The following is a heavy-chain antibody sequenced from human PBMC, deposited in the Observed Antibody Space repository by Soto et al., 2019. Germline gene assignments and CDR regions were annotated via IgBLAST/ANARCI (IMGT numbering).Heavy chain of an antibody. J-gene: IGHJ4*02. CDR3: AKDAVYNDGLWLMDH. CDR1: GLPHSSFA. D-gene: IGHD2-21*01. V-gene: IGHV3-23*05. CDR2: IYGSGRGI. Sequence: PAGSLRLSCTASGLPHSSFAMMWVRQAPAEGLEWVSGIYGSGRGIEYADSVKGRFTISRDNSKNTVYLQMTDLRADDTAVYYCAKDAVYNDGLWLMDHWGQGTQVTVSS.